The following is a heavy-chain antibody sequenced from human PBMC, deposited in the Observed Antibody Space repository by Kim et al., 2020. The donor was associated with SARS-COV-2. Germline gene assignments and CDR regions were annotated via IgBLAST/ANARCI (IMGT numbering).Heavy chain of an antibody. J-gene: IGHJ6*02. CDR2: VKSDGRTT. V-gene: IGHV3-74*01. Sequence: GGSLRLSCEASGFTFKNYWMHWVRQAPGKGLVWVSRVKSDGRTTHYANSVRCRLTISRDNAKNPFYLHMNSLRADDTAVYYCAMGTTSVCGVPYPIAGYYYYGMDVWGQGTTVTVSS. CDR1: GFTFKNYW. D-gene: IGHD3-10*01. CDR3: AMGTTSVCGVPYPIAGYYYYGMDV.